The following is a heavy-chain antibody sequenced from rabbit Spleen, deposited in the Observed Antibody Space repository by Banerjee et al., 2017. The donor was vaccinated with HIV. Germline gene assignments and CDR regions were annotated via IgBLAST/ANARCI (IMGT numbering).Heavy chain of an antibody. CDR1: GFSFSSSYW. CDR2: IDIDSSGFS. V-gene: IGHV1S45*01. CDR3: ARDTGSSFSSYGMDL. Sequence: QEQLEESGGDLVKPEGSLTLTCTASGFSFSSSYWICWVRQAPGKGLEWIACIDIDSSGFSYFASWAKGRFTISKPSSTTVTLQMTSLTVADTATYFCARDTGSSFSSYGMDLWGPGTLVTVS. J-gene: IGHJ6*01. D-gene: IGHD8-1*01.